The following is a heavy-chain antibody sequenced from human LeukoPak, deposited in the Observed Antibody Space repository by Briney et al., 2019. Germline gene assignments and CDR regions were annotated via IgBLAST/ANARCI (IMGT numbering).Heavy chain of an antibody. D-gene: IGHD3-22*01. J-gene: IGHJ4*02. V-gene: IGHV3-23*01. CDR3: AKDPPYFYDSSGYMA. Sequence: GGSLRLSCAASGFTFSSYGVSWVRQAPGKGLEWVSAISGSGGSTYYADSVKGRFTISRDNSKNTLYLQMNSLRVEDTAIFYCAKDPPYFYDSSGYMAGGQGTLVTVSS. CDR1: GFTFSSYG. CDR2: ISGSGGST.